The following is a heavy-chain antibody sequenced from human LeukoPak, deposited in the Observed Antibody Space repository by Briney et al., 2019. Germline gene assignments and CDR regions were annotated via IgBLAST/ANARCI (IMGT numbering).Heavy chain of an antibody. J-gene: IGHJ5*02. CDR2: VYYSGST. CDR3: ARASFNVVFGNWFDP. CDR1: SGSIGSSSNY. D-gene: IGHD2-8*01. Sequence: PSETLSLTCTVSSGSIGSSSNYWGWIRQAPGKGLEWIGNVYYSGSTFYNPSLKSRVTISVDTSKNQFSLKLRPVTAADTAIYYCARASFNVVFGNWFDPWGQGTLVTVSS. V-gene: IGHV4-39*01.